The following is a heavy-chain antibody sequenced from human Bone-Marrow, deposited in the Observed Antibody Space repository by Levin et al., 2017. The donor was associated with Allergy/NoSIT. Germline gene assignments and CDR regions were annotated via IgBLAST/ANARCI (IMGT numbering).Heavy chain of an antibody. CDR3: ARVRPRHFVAVDY. Sequence: GESLKISCKTSGYTFTTHSIHWVRQAPGQGLEWMGRMNTNTGTPTYARGFTGRFVFSLDTSVSTAYLQITSLVREDTGVYYCARVRPRHFVAVDYWGQGTLLTVSS. D-gene: IGHD6-6*01. CDR1: GYTFTTHS. J-gene: IGHJ4*02. CDR2: MNTNTGTP. V-gene: IGHV7-4-1*02.